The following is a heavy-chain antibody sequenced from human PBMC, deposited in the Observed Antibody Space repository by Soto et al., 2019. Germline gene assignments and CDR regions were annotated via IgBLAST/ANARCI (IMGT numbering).Heavy chain of an antibody. CDR3: AKEALTVAGNNFDS. J-gene: IGHJ4*02. D-gene: IGHD6-19*01. CDR2: ISGSGAGT. V-gene: IGHV3-23*01. CDR1: GFTFTTYA. Sequence: LLESGGGLVQPGGSLRLSCAASGFTFTTYAMGWVRQAPGKGLEWVSSISGSGAGTFYPDSVKGRFTISRDNAKKMVYLQMNGLRADDTALYYCAKEALTVAGNNFDSWGQGTLVTVSS.